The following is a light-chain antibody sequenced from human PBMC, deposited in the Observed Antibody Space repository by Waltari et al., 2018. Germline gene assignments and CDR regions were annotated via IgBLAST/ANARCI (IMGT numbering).Light chain of an antibody. CDR2: GVN. CDR3: SSYTSSSALV. J-gene: IGLJ2*01. CDR1: SSDVGGYNY. Sequence: QSALTQPASVSGSPGQSITISCTGTSSDVGGYNYVSWYQQHPGKAPKVMIYGVNKRPSGVSSRFSGSKSGNTASLTISGLQTEDEADYYCSSYTSSSALVFGGGTKLTVL. V-gene: IGLV2-14*01.